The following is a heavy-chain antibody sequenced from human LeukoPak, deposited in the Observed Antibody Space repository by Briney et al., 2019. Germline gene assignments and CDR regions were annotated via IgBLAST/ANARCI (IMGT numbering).Heavy chain of an antibody. CDR1: GFTFSSYG. V-gene: IGHV3-30*03. CDR2: VSSDGSIK. J-gene: IGHJ4*02. CDR3: ARGYSNSWLGYFDY. Sequence: GGSLRLSCVASGFTFSSYGIHWVRQAPGKGLEWVAVVSSDGSIKYNADSVKGRFTISRDTSKNTVYLQMNSLGAEDTAFYYCARGYSNSWLGYFDYWDQGTLVTVSS. D-gene: IGHD6-13*01.